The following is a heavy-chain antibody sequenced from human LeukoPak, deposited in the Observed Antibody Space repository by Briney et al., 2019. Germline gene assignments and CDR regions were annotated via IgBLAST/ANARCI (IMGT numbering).Heavy chain of an antibody. CDR3: ARGIVVPAAIESSYYYYMDV. CDR2: IHHSGST. D-gene: IGHD2-2*01. J-gene: IGHJ6*03. CDR1: GGSFSGYY. Sequence: SETLSLTCAVYGGSFSGYYWSWIRHPPGKGLESIGEIHHSGSTNYNPSLKSRVTISVGTSKNQFSLKLSSVTAADTAVYYCARGIVVPAAIESSYYYYMDVWGKGTTVTVSS. V-gene: IGHV4-34*01.